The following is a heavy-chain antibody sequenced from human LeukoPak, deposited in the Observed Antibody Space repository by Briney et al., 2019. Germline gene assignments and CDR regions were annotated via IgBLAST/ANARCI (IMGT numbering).Heavy chain of an antibody. D-gene: IGHD5-18*01. CDR1: GFTFNSYA. J-gene: IGHJ4*02. CDR2: ISASGAST. CDR3: AKTYRDYFDS. V-gene: IGHV3-23*01. Sequence: GGSLRLSCVGSGFTFNSYAMSWVRQAPGKGLQWVSTISASGASTFYADSVKGRFTISRDNSKNTVSLQVNSLRVEDTAIYYCAKTYRDYFDSWGLGTLVTVSS.